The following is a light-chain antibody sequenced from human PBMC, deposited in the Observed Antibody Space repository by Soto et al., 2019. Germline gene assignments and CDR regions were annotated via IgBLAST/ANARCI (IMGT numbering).Light chain of an antibody. Sequence: DIQMTQSPSSLSASVGDRVTVTCRASQGISSYLAWYQQKPGKVPKLLIFAASTLQPGVPSRFSGGGSGTDFTLTIRSLQPEDVATYYCQKYDSASSPTFGGGTKVEIK. CDR3: QKYDSASSPT. V-gene: IGKV1-27*01. CDR1: QGISSY. CDR2: AAS. J-gene: IGKJ4*01.